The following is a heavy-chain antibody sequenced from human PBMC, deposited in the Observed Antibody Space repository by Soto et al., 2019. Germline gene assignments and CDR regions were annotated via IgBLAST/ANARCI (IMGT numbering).Heavy chain of an antibody. Sequence: GGALRLSWAASGVTFSSYWMHWGRQAPWKGLVWVSRINSDGSSTSYADSVKGRFTISRDNAKNTLYLQMNSLRAEDTAVYHCAREDLLYAGYFLFAYWGQGTLVTVSS. V-gene: IGHV3-74*01. D-gene: IGHD3-9*01. CDR2: INSDGSST. CDR3: AREDLLYAGYFLFAY. CDR1: GVTFSSYW. J-gene: IGHJ4*02.